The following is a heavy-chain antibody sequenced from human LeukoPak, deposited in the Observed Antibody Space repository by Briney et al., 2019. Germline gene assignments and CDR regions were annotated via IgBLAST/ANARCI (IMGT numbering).Heavy chain of an antibody. Sequence: SETLSLTCTVSGGSISSGSYYWSWIRQPAGKGLEWIGRIYTSGSTNYNPSLKSRVTISVDTSKNQFSLKLSSVTAADTAVYYCAREDIVVVVAATHNWFDPWGQGTLVTVSS. D-gene: IGHD2-15*01. V-gene: IGHV4-61*02. CDR2: IYTSGST. J-gene: IGHJ5*02. CDR3: AREDIVVVVAATHNWFDP. CDR1: GGSISSGSYY.